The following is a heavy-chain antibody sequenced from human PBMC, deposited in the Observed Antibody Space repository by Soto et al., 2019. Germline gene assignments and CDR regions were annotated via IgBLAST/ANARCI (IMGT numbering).Heavy chain of an antibody. J-gene: IGHJ6*02. CDR1: GYTFTTYA. D-gene: IGHD3-10*01. V-gene: IGHV1-3*01. CDR3: AREAPYLGSGIYGDGMDV. Sequence: QVPLVQSGAEVKKPGASVKVSCKASGYTFTTYAIHWVHQAPGQRLEWMGWINAGNGNTKFSQKFQGRVTITMDTSASTAYMELSSLRSEDTAVYYCAREAPYLGSGIYGDGMDVWGQGTTVTVSS. CDR2: INAGNGNT.